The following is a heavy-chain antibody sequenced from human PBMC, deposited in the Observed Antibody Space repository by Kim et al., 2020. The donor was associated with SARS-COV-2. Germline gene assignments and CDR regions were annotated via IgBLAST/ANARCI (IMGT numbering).Heavy chain of an antibody. CDR2: INHSGST. CDR1: GGSFSGYY. Sequence: SETLSLTCAVYGGSFSGYYWSWIRQPPGKGLEWIGEINHSGSTNYNPSLKSRVTISVDTSKNQFSLKLSSVTAADTAVYYCARGDTAMVEDYYYYYYGMDVWGQRTTVTVSS. J-gene: IGHJ6*02. CDR3: ARGDTAMVEDYYYYYYGMDV. D-gene: IGHD5-18*01. V-gene: IGHV4-34*01.